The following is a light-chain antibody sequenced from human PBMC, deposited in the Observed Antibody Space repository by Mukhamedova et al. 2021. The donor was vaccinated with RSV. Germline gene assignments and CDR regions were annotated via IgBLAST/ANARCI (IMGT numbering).Light chain of an antibody. CDR3: QQSYSDIS. V-gene: IGKV1-39*01. CDR2: AAS. J-gene: IGKJ1*01. Sequence: WYQRRVHGKAPQAVIYAASLLQTGVPSRFSGSGSGTDFTLTITNLQPEDFATYYCQQSYSDISFGQGTKVEIK.